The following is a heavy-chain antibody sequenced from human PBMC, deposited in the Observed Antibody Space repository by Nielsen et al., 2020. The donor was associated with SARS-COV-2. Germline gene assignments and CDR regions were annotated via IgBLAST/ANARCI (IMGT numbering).Heavy chain of an antibody. CDR2: MFYNGRT. Sequence: SETLSLTCTGSGGSISSDYWSWIRQPPGKGLEWIGYMFYNGRTNYSPSLKSRVTMSVDASKKHFSLKLWSVTAADTARYYCARGYYTVDYWGQGIEVTVSS. D-gene: IGHD3-3*01. CDR3: ARGYYTVDY. J-gene: IGHJ4*02. CDR1: GGSISSDY. V-gene: IGHV4-59*01.